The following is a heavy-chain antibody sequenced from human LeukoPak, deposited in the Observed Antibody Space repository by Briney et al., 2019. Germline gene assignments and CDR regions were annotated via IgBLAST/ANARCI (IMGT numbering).Heavy chain of an antibody. V-gene: IGHV4-38-2*01. D-gene: IGHD1-26*01. CDR2: IYHSGST. Sequence: KPSETLSLTCAVSGYSISSGYYWGWIRQPPGKGLEWTGSIYHSGSTYYNPSLKSRVTISVDTSKNQFSLKLSSVTAADTAVYYCARRGRTSLGAFDIWGQGTMVTVSS. J-gene: IGHJ3*02. CDR3: ARRGRTSLGAFDI. CDR1: GYSISSGYY.